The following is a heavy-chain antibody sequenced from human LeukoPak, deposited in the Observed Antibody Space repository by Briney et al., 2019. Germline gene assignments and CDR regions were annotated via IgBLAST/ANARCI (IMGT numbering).Heavy chain of an antibody. CDR2: IRYDGSNK. CDR3: AKGPYYDFWSGYYSPYMDV. J-gene: IGHJ6*03. Sequence: GGPLRLSCAASGFTFSSYGMHWVRQAPGKGLEWVAFIRYDGSNKYYADSVKGRFTISRDNSKNTLYLQMNSLRAEDTAVYYCAKGPYYDFWSGYYSPYMDVWGKGTTVTVSS. D-gene: IGHD3-3*01. V-gene: IGHV3-30*02. CDR1: GFTFSSYG.